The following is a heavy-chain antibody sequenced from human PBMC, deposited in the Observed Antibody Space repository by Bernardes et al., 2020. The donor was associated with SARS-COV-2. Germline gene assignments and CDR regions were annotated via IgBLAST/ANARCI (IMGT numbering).Heavy chain of an antibody. Sequence: SETLSLTCAVYGGSFCGYYWSWIRQPPGKGLEWIGEINHSGSSNYNPSLKSRVTISVDTSKNQFSLKLSSVTAADTAVYYCARTPVDFWSGYDFDYWGQGTLVTVSS. V-gene: IGHV4-34*01. CDR2: INHSGSS. J-gene: IGHJ4*02. CDR3: ARTPVDFWSGYDFDY. D-gene: IGHD3-3*01. CDR1: GGSFCGYY.